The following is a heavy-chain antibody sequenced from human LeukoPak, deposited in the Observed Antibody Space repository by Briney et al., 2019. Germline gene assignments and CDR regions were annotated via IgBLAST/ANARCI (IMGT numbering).Heavy chain of an antibody. Sequence: PSETLSLTCAVYGGSFSGYYWGWIRQPPGKGLEWIGSIYYSGSTFYSPSLKSRVTISVDTSKNQFSLKLSSVTAADTAVYYCARLKDYYYSYMDVWGKGTTVTISS. CDR2: IYYSGST. J-gene: IGHJ6*03. CDR3: ARLKDYYYSYMDV. CDR1: GGSFSGYY. V-gene: IGHV4-39*01.